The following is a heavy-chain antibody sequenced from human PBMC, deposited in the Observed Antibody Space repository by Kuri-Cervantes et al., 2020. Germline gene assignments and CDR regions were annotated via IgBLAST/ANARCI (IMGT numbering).Heavy chain of an antibody. V-gene: IGHV3-53*01. J-gene: IGHJ5*02. CDR1: GFTVSSNY. D-gene: IGHD5-18*01. Sequence: GESLKISCAASGFTVSSNYMSWVRQTPGRGLEWVSFIYSDGSTYYADSVKGRFTISRDNARNSLSLQMNSLRDEDTAVYYFVGGAYSYGYSVSWGQGTLVTVSS. CDR2: IYSDGST. CDR3: VGGAYSYGYSVS.